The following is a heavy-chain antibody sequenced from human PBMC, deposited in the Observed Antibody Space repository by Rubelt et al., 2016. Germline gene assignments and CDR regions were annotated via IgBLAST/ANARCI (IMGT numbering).Heavy chain of an antibody. V-gene: IGHV6-1*01. CDR2: TYYRSKWSN. CDR1: GDSVSSNSAA. CDR3: ARGDQGFDY. Sequence: QVQLQQSGPGLVKPSQTLSLTCAISGDSVSSNSAAWNWIRQSPSRGLEWLGRTYYRSKWSNDYAVSVKSRITINPETSKKQCSRQRNFVTPEETAVYYWARGDQGFDYWGQGTLVTVSS. J-gene: IGHJ4*02.